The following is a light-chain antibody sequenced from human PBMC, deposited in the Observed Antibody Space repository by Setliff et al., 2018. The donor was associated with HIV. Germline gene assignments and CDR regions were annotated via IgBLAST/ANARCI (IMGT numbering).Light chain of an antibody. CDR2: DVS. CDR1: SSDVGGYNY. CDR3: CSYAGSYTFV. Sequence: ALTQPRSVSGSPGQSVTISCTGTSSDVGGYNYVSWYQQHPGKAPKLMIYDVSKRPSGVPDRFSGSKSGNTASLTISGLQAEDEADYYCCSYAGSYTFVFGSGTKATVL. V-gene: IGLV2-11*01. J-gene: IGLJ1*01.